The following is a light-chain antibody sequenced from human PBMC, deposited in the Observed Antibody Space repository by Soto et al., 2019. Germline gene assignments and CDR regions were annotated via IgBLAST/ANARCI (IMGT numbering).Light chain of an antibody. Sequence: VVTQPPSASGTPGQRVTISCSGTTSNIESNPVNWYQLLPGTTPKLLIYNNNERPSGVPDRFSGSKSGTSASLAISGLQSEDEADYYCQSYDSSLSGVVFGGGTKLTVL. V-gene: IGLV1-44*01. CDR2: NNN. CDR3: QSYDSSLSGVV. CDR1: TSNIESNP. J-gene: IGLJ2*01.